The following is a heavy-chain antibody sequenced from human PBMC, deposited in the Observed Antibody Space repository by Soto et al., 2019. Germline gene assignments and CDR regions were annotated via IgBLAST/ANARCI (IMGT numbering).Heavy chain of an antibody. CDR2: INHSGST. V-gene: IGHV4-34*01. CDR1: GGSFSGYY. J-gene: IGHJ5*02. D-gene: IGHD2-2*01. CDR3: ARGTEYCSSTSCYINWFDP. Sequence: PSETLSLTCAVYGGSFSGYYWSWIRQPPGKGLEWIGEINHSGSTNYNPSLKSRVTISVDTSKNQFSLKLSSVTAADTAVYYCARGTEYCSSTSCYINWFDPWGQGTLVTVSS.